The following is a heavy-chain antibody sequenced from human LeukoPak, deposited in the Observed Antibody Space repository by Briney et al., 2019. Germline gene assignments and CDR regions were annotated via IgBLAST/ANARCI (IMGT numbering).Heavy chain of an antibody. CDR3: ASWPGEAKNGLWSGPFDY. D-gene: IGHD3-3*01. V-gene: IGHV1-46*01. J-gene: IGHJ4*02. Sequence: GASVKVSCKAFGYTLTRHYMHWVRQAPGQGLEWMGIINPSGGSTNYAQKFQGRVTMTRDTSTSTVYMELSSLRFEDTAVYYCASWPGEAKNGLWSGPFDYWGQGILVTVSS. CDR2: INPSGGST. CDR1: GYTLTRHY.